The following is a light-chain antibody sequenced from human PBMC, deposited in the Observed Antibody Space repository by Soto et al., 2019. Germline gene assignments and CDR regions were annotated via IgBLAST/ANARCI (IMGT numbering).Light chain of an antibody. CDR3: SSYTSSSTL. CDR1: SSDGGGYNY. Sequence: QSALTQPASVSGSPGQSITIYCTGTSSDGGGYNYVSWYQQLPGKAPKLMIYDVSNRPSGVSNRFSGSKSGNTASLTISGXXXXXXADYYCSSYTSSSTLFGTGTKLTVL. V-gene: IGLV2-14*01. CDR2: DVS. J-gene: IGLJ1*01.